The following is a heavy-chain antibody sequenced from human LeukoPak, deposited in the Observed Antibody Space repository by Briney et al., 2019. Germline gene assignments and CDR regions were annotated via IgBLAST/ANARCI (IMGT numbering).Heavy chain of an antibody. CDR3: AKDPGVAVTGMFY. Sequence: PGGSLRLSCAASGFAFISFTMSWVRQTPGKGLEWVASISGTGTNTYYADSVKGRFTISRDNSRNTLYLQMNSLGAEDTAIYYCAKDPGVAVTGMFYWGQGTLVTVSS. J-gene: IGHJ4*02. D-gene: IGHD6-19*01. CDR2: ISGTGTNT. V-gene: IGHV3-23*01. CDR1: GFAFISFT.